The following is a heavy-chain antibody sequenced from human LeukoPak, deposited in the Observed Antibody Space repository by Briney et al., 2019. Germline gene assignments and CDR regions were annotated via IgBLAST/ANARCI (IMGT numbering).Heavy chain of an antibody. Sequence: GGSLRLSCAASGFAFSAYAMYWVRQAPGKGLEWVAVTSYDESNKYYADSVKGRFTISRDNSKNTLYLQMNSLRAEDTAVYYCARVDTAMVFDYWGQGTLVTVSS. CDR2: TSYDESNK. D-gene: IGHD5-18*01. J-gene: IGHJ4*02. CDR1: GFAFSAYA. CDR3: ARVDTAMVFDY. V-gene: IGHV3-30*14.